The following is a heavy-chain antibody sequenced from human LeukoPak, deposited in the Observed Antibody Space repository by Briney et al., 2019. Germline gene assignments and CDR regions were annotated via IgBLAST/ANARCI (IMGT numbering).Heavy chain of an antibody. CDR2: IYYSGST. CDR3: AGLWFGDEYYFDY. CDR1: GFTFSSSA. J-gene: IGHJ4*02. V-gene: IGHV4-59*01. D-gene: IGHD3-10*01. Sequence: GSLRLSCAASGFTFSSSAMSWIRQPPGKGLEWIGYIYYSGSTNYNPSLKSRVTISVDTSKNQFSLKPSSVTAADTAVYYCAGLWFGDEYYFDYWGQGTLVTVSS.